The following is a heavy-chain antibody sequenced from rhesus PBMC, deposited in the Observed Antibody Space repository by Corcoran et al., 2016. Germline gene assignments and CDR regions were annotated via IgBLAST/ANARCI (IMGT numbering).Heavy chain of an antibody. J-gene: IGHJ4*01. Sequence: QVQLQESGPGLVKPSETLPLTCAVSGDSLSMNYLNWLRQTPGKGLEWIGRIYGSAGKTDYNPSLKSRLTISRDTSKNQFSLKVTSVTAADTAVYYCVRSSNPNDEFAYWGQGILVTVSS. V-gene: IGHV4S2*01. D-gene: IGHD1-14*01. CDR3: VRSSNPNDEFAY. CDR1: GDSLSMNY. CDR2: IYGSAGKT.